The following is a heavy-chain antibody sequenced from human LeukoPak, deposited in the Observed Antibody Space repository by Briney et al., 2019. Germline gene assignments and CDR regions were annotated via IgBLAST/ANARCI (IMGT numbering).Heavy chain of an antibody. V-gene: IGHV4-59*01. J-gene: IGHJ6*02. CDR2: ICYSGST. CDR3: ARALPYYDILTGYPYYYYYGMDV. D-gene: IGHD3-9*01. CDR1: GGSISSYY. Sequence: SETLSLTCTVSGGSISSYYWSWIRQPPGKGLEWIGYICYSGSTNYNPSLKSRVTISVDTSKNQFSLKLSSVTAADTAVYYCARALPYYDILTGYPYYYYYGMDVWGQGTTVTVSS.